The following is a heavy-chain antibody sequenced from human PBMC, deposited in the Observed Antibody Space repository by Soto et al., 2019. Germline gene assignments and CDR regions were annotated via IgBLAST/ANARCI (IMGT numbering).Heavy chain of an antibody. J-gene: IGHJ4*02. CDR3: ASLKDYYFHF. Sequence: QVQLQESGPGLVKPSQTLSLTCTVSGGSISSGGYFWSWIRQHPEKGLEWIGYISSKGITYYNPSLDSRFTISWDTSKNQFSLMLPSVTAADTAVYYCASLKDYYFHFWGQGTLVTVSS. V-gene: IGHV4-31*03. CDR1: GGSISSGGYF. CDR2: ISSKGIT.